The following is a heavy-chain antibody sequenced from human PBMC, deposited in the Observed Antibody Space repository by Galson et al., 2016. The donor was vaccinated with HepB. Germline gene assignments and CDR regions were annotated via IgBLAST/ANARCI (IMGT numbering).Heavy chain of an antibody. Sequence: SVKVSCKASGYSFSSYGVSWVRQAPGQGLEWMGWISAYNGNTEYAQDVQDRVTMSTDAFTRTAYLELRSLRSDDTALYYCARDSWFYGSGNYYPFDYWGQGTLITVSS. CDR3: ARDSWFYGSGNYYPFDY. V-gene: IGHV1-18*01. CDR2: ISAYNGNT. CDR1: GYSFSSYG. D-gene: IGHD3-10*01. J-gene: IGHJ4*02.